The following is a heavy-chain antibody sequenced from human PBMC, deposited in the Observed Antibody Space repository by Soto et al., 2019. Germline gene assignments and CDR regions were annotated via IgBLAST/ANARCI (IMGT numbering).Heavy chain of an antibody. CDR1: GYTFTGYY. Sequence: QVQLVQSGAEVKKPGASVKVSCKASGYTFTGYYMHWVRQAPGQGLEWMGWINPNSGGTNYAQKFQGWVTKTRDTSISTAYMELSRLRSDDTAVYYCARSSEAGIAAAVYSYYYYGMDVWGQGTTVTVSS. D-gene: IGHD6-13*01. J-gene: IGHJ6*02. CDR3: ARSSEAGIAAAVYSYYYYGMDV. V-gene: IGHV1-2*04. CDR2: INPNSGGT.